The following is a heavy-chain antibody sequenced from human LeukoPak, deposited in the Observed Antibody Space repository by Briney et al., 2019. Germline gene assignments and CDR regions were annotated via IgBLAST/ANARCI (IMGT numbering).Heavy chain of an antibody. CDR3: ARRDQSTVTSHWYFDL. D-gene: IGHD4-17*01. Sequence: PGESLKISCKGSGYSFTSYWIGWVRQMPGKGLEWMGIIYPGDSDTRYSPSFQGQVTISADKSISTAYLQWSSLKASDTAMYYCARRDQSTVTSHWYFDLWGRGTLVTVSS. CDR1: GYSFTSYW. J-gene: IGHJ2*01. V-gene: IGHV5-51*01. CDR2: IYPGDSDT.